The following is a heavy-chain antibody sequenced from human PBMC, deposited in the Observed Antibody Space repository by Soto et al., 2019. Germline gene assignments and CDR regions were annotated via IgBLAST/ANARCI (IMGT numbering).Heavy chain of an antibody. CDR3: ARPYYDILTGYYHFDY. D-gene: IGHD3-9*01. J-gene: IGHJ4*02. CDR2: IYWDDDK. V-gene: IGHV2-5*02. CDR1: GFSLSTSGVG. Sequence: SGPTLVNPTQTLTLTCTFSGFSLSTSGVGVGWIRQPPGKALEWLALIYWDDDKRYSPSLKSRLTITKDTSKNQVVLTMTNMDPVDTATYYCARPYYDILTGYYHFDYWGQGTLVTVSS.